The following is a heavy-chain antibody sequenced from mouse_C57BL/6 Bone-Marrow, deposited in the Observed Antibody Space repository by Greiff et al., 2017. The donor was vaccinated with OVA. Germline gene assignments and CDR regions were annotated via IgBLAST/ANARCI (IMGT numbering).Heavy chain of an antibody. D-gene: IGHD2-3*01. CDR1: GFNIKDDY. CDR2: IDPENGDT. CDR3: TTHTQIYDGYYEHFDY. J-gene: IGHJ2*01. Sequence: VQLQQSGAELVRPGASVKLSCTASGFNIKDDYMHWVKQRPEQGLEWIGWIDPENGDTEYASKFQGKATITADTYSNTAYLQLSSLTSEDTAVYYCTTHTQIYDGYYEHFDYWGQGTTLTVSS. V-gene: IGHV14-4*01.